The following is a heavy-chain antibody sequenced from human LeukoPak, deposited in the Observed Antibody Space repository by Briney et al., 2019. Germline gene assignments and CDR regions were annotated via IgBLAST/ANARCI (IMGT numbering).Heavy chain of an antibody. CDR2: IYYSGGT. CDR1: GGSISSYY. V-gene: IGHV4-59*01. J-gene: IGHJ6*04. CDR3: ARETYGMDV. Sequence: PSETLSLTCTVSGGSISSYYWSWIRQPPGKGLEWIGYIYYSGGTNYNPSLKSRVTISVDTSKNQFSLKLSSVTAADTAVYYCARETYGMDVWGKGTTVTVSS.